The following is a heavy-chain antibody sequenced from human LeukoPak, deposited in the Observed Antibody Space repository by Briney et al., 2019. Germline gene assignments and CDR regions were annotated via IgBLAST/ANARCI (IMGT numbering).Heavy chain of an antibody. V-gene: IGHV3-48*02. CDR3: ARSICSSTSCLYYFDF. CDR1: GFTFSSYS. J-gene: IGHJ4*02. CDR2: ISSSSSNI. Sequence: GGSXRLSCAASGFTFSSYSISWVRRXPGKGLEWVSYISSSSSNIYYADSVKPRFTISRDHANNSLFLQMNILRDEDTAVYYCARSICSSTSCLYYFDFWGQGTLVTVSS. D-gene: IGHD2-2*01.